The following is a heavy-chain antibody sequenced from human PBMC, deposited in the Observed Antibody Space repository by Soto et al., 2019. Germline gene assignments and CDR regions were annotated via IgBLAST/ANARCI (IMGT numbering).Heavy chain of an antibody. CDR3: ATQDYGGWFDP. D-gene: IGHD4-17*01. CDR1: GYTFTSYG. CDR2: ISAYNGNT. J-gene: IGHJ5*02. Sequence: QVQLVQSGAEVKKPGASVKVSCKASGYTFTSYGISWVRQAPGQGLEWMGWISAYNGNTNYAQKLQGRVTMTTDTTTSTAYIELRSLRSDDTAGYYCATQDYGGWFDPWGQGTLVTVSS. V-gene: IGHV1-18*01.